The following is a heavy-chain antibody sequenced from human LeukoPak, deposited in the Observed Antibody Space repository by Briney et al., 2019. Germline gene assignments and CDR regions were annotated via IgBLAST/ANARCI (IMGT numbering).Heavy chain of an antibody. V-gene: IGHV3-30*04. D-gene: IGHD3-16*02. J-gene: IGHJ4*02. CDR3: ARDGRYDYVWGSYRSAFYYFDY. CDR1: GFTFSSYA. Sequence: GRSLRLSCAASGFTFSSYAMHWVRQAPGKGLEWVAVISYDGSNKYYADSVEGRFTISRDNSKNTLYLQMNSLRAEDTAVYYCARDGRYDYVWGSYRSAFYYFDYWGQGTLVTVSS. CDR2: ISYDGSNK.